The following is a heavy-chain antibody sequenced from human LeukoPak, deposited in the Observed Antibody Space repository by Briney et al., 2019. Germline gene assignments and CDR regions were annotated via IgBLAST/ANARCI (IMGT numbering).Heavy chain of an antibody. CDR3: ARHYGP. CDR2: IYHTGST. J-gene: IGHJ5*02. V-gene: IGHV4-30-2*01. Sequence: SQTLSLTCTVSGASISSGTYSWRWIRQPPGEGLEWIGYIYHTGSTYYNPSLKGRVTISVDRSKNQFSLNLNFVTAADTAVYYCARHYGPWGQGTLVTVSS. D-gene: IGHD3-16*01. CDR1: GASISSGTYS.